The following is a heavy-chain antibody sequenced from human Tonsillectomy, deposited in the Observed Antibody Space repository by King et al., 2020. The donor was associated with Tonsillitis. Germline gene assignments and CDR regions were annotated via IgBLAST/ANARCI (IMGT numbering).Heavy chain of an antibody. J-gene: IGHJ6*02. V-gene: IGHV1-2*02. CDR1: GYTFTDYY. Sequence: QLVQSGAEVKKPGASVKVSCKTSGYTFTDYYLHWVRQAPGQGLEWRGWINPNNGGTNDAKKFTGRVTMTRDTSITTVYMERSRLRSDDTAAYYCAQDPRGAVPGYYYYAMDVWGQGTTVTVSS. CDR2: INPNNGGT. D-gene: IGHD6-19*01. CDR3: AQDPRGAVPGYYYYAMDV.